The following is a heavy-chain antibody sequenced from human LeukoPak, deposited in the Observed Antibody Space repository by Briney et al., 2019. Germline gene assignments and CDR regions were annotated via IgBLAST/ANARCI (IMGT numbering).Heavy chain of an antibody. V-gene: IGHV3-30*02. J-gene: IGHJ6*03. CDR1: RFTFSSYG. CDR2: IRYDGSNK. CDR3: AKDGRPYCGGDCYDMDV. Sequence: GGSLRLSCAASRFTFSSYGMHWVRQAPGKGLEWVAFIRYDGSNKYYADTVKGRFTISRDNSKNTLYLQMNSLRAEDTAVYYCAKDGRPYCGGDCYDMDVWGKGTTVTVSS. D-gene: IGHD2-21*01.